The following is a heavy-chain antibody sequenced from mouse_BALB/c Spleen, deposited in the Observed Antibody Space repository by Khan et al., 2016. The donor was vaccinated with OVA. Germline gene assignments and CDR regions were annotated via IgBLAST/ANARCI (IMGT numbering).Heavy chain of an antibody. CDR3: ARGYFGNYEFVY. D-gene: IGHD2-1*01. J-gene: IGHJ3*01. CDR2: IFPGTGTT. Sequence: QVQLQQPGAELVKPGASVKLSCKTSGYTFTSYWIQWVKQRPGQGLGWIGQIFPGTGTTYYNENLKGKAKLTVDTSSSTAYMQLSSLTSEDSAVYFCARGYFGNYEFVYWGQGTLVTVSP. CDR1: GYTFTSYW. V-gene: IGHV1S132*01.